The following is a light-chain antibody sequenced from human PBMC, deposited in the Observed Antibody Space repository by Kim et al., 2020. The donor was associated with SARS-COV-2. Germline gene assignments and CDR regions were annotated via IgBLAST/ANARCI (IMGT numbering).Light chain of an antibody. J-gene: IGLJ2*01. V-gene: IGLV2-14*03. CDR1: SSDIGGYNY. CDR3: CSYSTSTTVL. CDR2: DVS. Sequence: QSALTQPASVSGSPGQSITISCTGTSSDIGGYNYVSWFKQHPGTVPKLMIFDVSNRPSGVSDRFSGSKSGNTASLTISGLQAEDEADYYCCSYSTSTTVLFGGGTQLTVL.